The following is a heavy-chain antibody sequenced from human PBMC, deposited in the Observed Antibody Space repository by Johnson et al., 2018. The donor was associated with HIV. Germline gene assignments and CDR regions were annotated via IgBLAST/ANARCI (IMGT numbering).Heavy chain of an antibody. CDR1: GFTFSNYA. Sequence: VQLVESGGGVVRPGGSLRLSCAASGFTFSNYAMHWVRQAPGKGLEYVSAISSNGGRTYYANSVKGRFTISIDNSKNTLYLKMGSLRAEDMAVYYCARGDNYYDSSGYYFAFDIWGQGTMVTVSS. J-gene: IGHJ3*02. CDR3: ARGDNYYDSSGYYFAFDI. V-gene: IGHV3-64*01. CDR2: ISSNGGRT. D-gene: IGHD3-22*01.